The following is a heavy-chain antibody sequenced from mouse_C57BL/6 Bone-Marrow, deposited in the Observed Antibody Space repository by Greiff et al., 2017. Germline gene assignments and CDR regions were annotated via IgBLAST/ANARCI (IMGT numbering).Heavy chain of an antibody. CDR1: GYTFTSYW. CDR2: IHPNSGST. CDR3: ARGGLLRYFDV. Sequence: VQLQQPGAELVKPGASVKLSCKASGYTFTSYWMHWVKQRPGQGLEWIGMIHPNSGSTKYNEKFKSKATLTVDKSSSTAYMQLSSLTSEDSAVYYCARGGLLRYFDVWGTGTTVTVSS. D-gene: IGHD2-3*01. J-gene: IGHJ1*03. V-gene: IGHV1-64*01.